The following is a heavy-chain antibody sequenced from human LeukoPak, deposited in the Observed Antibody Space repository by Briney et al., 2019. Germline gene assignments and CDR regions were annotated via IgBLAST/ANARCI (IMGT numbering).Heavy chain of an antibody. V-gene: IGHV1-2*02. CDR3: GVGYCSSAGCYRPIDH. J-gene: IGHJ4*02. CDR1: GYTFTGYY. CDR2: INPNSGGT. Sequence: GASVKVSCKASGYTFTGYYLHWVRQAPGQGLEWMGWINPNSGGTNFAQKFQGRVTMTRDTSISTAYMELSRLRSDDTAVYYCGVGYCSSAGCYRPIDHWGQGTLVTVSS. D-gene: IGHD2-2*01.